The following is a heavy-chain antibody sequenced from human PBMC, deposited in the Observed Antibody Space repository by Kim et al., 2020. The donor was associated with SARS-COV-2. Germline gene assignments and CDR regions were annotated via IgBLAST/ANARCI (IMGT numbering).Heavy chain of an antibody. CDR2: IRSKAYGGTT. D-gene: IGHD3-3*01. V-gene: IGHV3-49*04. CDR3: TSKPNYDFWSGYYFSRDYYYYYGMDV. CDR1: GFTFGDYA. J-gene: IGHJ6*02. Sequence: GGSLRLSCTASGFTFGDYAMSWVRQAPGKGLEWVGFIRSKAYGGTTEYAASVKGRFTISRDDSKSIAYLQMNSLKTEDTAVYYCTSKPNYDFWSGYYFSRDYYYYYGMDVWAQGTTVTVSS.